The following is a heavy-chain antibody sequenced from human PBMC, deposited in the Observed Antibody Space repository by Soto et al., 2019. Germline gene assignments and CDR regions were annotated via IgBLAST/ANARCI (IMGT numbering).Heavy chain of an antibody. D-gene: IGHD3-9*01. CDR1: GFTFSSYG. CDR2: IWYDGSNK. CDR3: ARDRGLRYFDWLFDY. V-gene: IGHV3-33*01. J-gene: IGHJ4*02. Sequence: QVQLVESGGGVVQPGRSLRLSCAASGFTFSSYGMHWVRQAPGKGLEWVAVIWYDGSNKYYADSVKGRFTISRDNSXXTLYLQMNSLRAEDTAVYYCARDRGLRYFDWLFDYWGQGTLVTVSS.